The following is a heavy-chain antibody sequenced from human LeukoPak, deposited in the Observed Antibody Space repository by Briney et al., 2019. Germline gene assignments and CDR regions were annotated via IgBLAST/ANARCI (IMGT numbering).Heavy chain of an antibody. J-gene: IGHJ6*02. D-gene: IGHD3-10*01. V-gene: IGHV5-51*01. CDR2: IYPGDSDT. CDR1: GYSFDTYW. Sequence: GESLKISCKGSGYSFDTYWIGWVRQMPGKGLELMGIIYPGDSDTRYSPSFQGQITISADKSTSTAYLQWSSLKGSDTATYYCARSLPVTMLRGYGMDVWGQGTTVTVSS. CDR3: ARSLPVTMLRGYGMDV.